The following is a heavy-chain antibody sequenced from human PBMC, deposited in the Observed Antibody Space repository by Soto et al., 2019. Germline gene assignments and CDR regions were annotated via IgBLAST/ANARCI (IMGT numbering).Heavy chain of an antibody. CDR1: GYTFTGYY. CDR2: INPNSGGT. J-gene: IGHJ4*02. Sequence: ASVKVSCKASGYTFTGYYMHWVRQAPGQGLEWMGWINPNSGGTNYAQKFQGRVTMTRDTSISTAYMELSRLRSDDTAVYYCARDLPAYHDFRSGPDYWGQGTLVTVSS. D-gene: IGHD3-3*01. CDR3: ARDLPAYHDFRSGPDY. V-gene: IGHV1-2*02.